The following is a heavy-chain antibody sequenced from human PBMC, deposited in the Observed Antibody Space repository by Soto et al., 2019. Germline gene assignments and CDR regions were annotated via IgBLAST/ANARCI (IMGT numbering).Heavy chain of an antibody. J-gene: IGHJ4*02. CDR1: GFTFSSYS. V-gene: IGHV3-48*02. CDR3: ARDESYYDSSGYYHFDY. Sequence: GGSLRLSCAVSGFTFSSYSMNWVRQAPGKGLEWVSYISSSSSTIYYADSVKGRFTISRDNAKNSLYLQMNSLRDEDTAVYYCARDESYYDSSGYYHFDYWGQGTLVTVSS. D-gene: IGHD3-22*01. CDR2: ISSSSSTI.